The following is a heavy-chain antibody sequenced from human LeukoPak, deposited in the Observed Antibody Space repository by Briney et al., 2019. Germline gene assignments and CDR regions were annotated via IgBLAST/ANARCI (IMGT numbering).Heavy chain of an antibody. CDR3: ASSSWYYFDS. Sequence: KPGGSLRLSCAASGFTFSSYEMNWVRQAPGKGLEWVSYISSSGSTIYYADSVKGRFTISRDNAKNSLYLQMNSLRAEDTAVYYCASSSWYYFDSWGQGTLVTVSS. J-gene: IGHJ4*02. D-gene: IGHD6-13*01. CDR1: GFTFSSYE. CDR2: ISSSGSTI. V-gene: IGHV3-48*03.